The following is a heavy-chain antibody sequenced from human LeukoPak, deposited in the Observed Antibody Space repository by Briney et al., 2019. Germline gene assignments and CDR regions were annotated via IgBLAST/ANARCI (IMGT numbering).Heavy chain of an antibody. D-gene: IGHD2-21*02. CDR2: ISGSGDTL. CDR1: GFTFSNHG. CDR3: ASELAYCGGDCYSAFDI. J-gene: IGHJ3*02. V-gene: IGHV3-23*01. Sequence: GGSLRLSCAASGFTFSNHGMNWVRQAPGKGLEWVSGISGSGDTLYYADSVKGRFTISRDNSKNTLYMQMNSLRPEDTAVYYCASELAYCGGDCYSAFDIWGQGTMVTVSS.